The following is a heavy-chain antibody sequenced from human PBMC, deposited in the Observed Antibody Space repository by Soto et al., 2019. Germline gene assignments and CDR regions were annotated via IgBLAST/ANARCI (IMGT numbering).Heavy chain of an antibody. CDR3: VRDVTPPDC. J-gene: IGHJ5*01. CDR1: GYTFTSYA. CDR2: ISAYNGNT. Sequence: QVQLVQSGAEVKKPGASVTVSCKTSGYTFTSYAITWVRQAPGQGLEWMGWISAYNGNTNNAQKLQGRVTMTTDTSTSTSYMELRSLRSDDTAVYYWVRDVTPPDCWGHGTLVTVSS. V-gene: IGHV1-18*01.